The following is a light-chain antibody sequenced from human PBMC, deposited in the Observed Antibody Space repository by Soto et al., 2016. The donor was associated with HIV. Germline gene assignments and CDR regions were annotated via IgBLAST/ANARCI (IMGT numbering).Light chain of an antibody. V-gene: IGLV3-21*03. Sequence: SYVLTQPPSVSVAPGKTANISCGGNNIGSKSVYWYQQKPGQAPVLVVYDDSDRPSGITERFSGSNSGNTATLTISRVEAGDEADYYCQVWDTSSDVVFGGGTKLTVL. J-gene: IGLJ2*01. CDR3: QVWDTSSDVV. CDR2: DDS. CDR1: NIGSKS.